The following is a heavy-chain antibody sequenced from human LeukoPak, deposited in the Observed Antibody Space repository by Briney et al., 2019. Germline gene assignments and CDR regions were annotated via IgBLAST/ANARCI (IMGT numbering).Heavy chain of an antibody. V-gene: IGHV3-33*01. Sequence: GGSLRLSCAASGFTFSSYGMHWVRQAPGKGLEWVAVIWYDGSNKYYADSVKGRFTISRDNSRSTLYLQMNSLRAEDTAVYYCARDRYSSSWYLDYWGQGTLVTVSS. CDR1: GFTFSSYG. J-gene: IGHJ4*02. CDR2: IWYDGSNK. CDR3: ARDRYSSSWYLDY. D-gene: IGHD6-13*01.